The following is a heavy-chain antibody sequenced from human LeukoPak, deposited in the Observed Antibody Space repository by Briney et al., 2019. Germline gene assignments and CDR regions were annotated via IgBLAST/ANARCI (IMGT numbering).Heavy chain of an antibody. CDR3: ARVTTGYSSGWWSL. CDR1: GGTFSSYA. Sequence: SVKVSCKASGGTFSSYAISWVRQAPGQGLEWMGGIIPIFGTANYAQKFQGRVTITADESTSTDYMELSSLRSEDTAVYYCARVTTGYSSGWWSLWGQGTLVTVSS. V-gene: IGHV1-69*13. J-gene: IGHJ4*02. D-gene: IGHD6-19*01. CDR2: IIPIFGTA.